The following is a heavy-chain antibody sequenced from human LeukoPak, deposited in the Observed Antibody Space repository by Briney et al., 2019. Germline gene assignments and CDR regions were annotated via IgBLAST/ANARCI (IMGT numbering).Heavy chain of an antibody. CDR3: ARVRGVGSDSFDY. V-gene: IGHV1-69*06. D-gene: IGHD3-10*01. J-gene: IGHJ4*02. Sequence: SVEVSCKAPGGTFSSYAFSWVRQAPGQGLEWMGVIITIFHTPYYAPKFQGRVTITADKSTSTVYMEVSSLRPEDTAVYYCARVRGVGSDSFDYWGQGTLVTVSS. CDR2: IITIFHTP. CDR1: GGTFSSYA.